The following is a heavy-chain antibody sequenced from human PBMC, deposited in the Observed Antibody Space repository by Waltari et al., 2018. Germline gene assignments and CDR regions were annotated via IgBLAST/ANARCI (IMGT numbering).Heavy chain of an antibody. D-gene: IGHD3-10*01. V-gene: IGHV3-7*01. CDR1: GFSLPGYW. CDR3: ARGRITIGP. J-gene: IGHJ4*02. CDR2: IKQEGSDT. Sequence: EVQLVESGGGLVQPGGSLRLSCAASGFSLPGYWMSWVRQAPGKGLEWVANIKQEGSDTNDVDSVKGRFTISRDNAKNSLYLQMNSLRAEDTAVYYCARGRITIGPWGQGSLVTVSS.